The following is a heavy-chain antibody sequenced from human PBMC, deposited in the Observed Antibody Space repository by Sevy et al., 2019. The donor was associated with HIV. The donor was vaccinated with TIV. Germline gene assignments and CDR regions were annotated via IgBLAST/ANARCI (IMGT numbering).Heavy chain of an antibody. CDR1: GYTFTGYY. CDR2: INPNSGGT. Sequence: ASVKVSCKASGYTFTGYYMHWVRQAPGQGLEWMGWINPNSGGTNYAQKFQGRVTMTRDTSIRPAFMKLSRRGSDDTAVYYWAGDLGKVSSSWLRYYYYGMDVWGQGTTVTVSS. J-gene: IGHJ6*02. V-gene: IGHV1-2*02. D-gene: IGHD6-13*01. CDR3: AGDLGKVSSSWLRYYYYGMDV.